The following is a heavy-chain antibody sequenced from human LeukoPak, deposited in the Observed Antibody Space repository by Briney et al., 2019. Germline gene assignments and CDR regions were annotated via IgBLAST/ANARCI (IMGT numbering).Heavy chain of an antibody. Sequence: DPGGSLRLSCTASGFTFSNYAMSWVRQAPGKGLEWVSTISGSDGSTYYADSVEGRFTISRDNSKNTLYLQMNSLRVEDTAIYYCAKGRGYCTGGSCYSDYWGQGTLVTVSS. J-gene: IGHJ4*02. V-gene: IGHV3-23*01. CDR2: ISGSDGST. CDR1: GFTFSNYA. D-gene: IGHD2-15*01. CDR3: AKGRGYCTGGSCYSDY.